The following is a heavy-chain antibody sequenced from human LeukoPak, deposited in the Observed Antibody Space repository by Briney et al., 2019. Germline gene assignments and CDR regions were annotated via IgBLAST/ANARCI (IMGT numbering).Heavy chain of an antibody. CDR2: ISYDGSNK. CDR1: GFTFSSYA. J-gene: IGHJ4*02. Sequence: GRSLRLSCAASGFTFSSYAMHWVRQAPGKGLEWVAVISYDGSNKYYADSVKGRFTISRDNSKNTLYLQMNSPRAEDTAVYYCARDAGPFNYWGQGTLVTVSS. V-gene: IGHV3-30*04. D-gene: IGHD6-13*01. CDR3: ARDAGPFNY.